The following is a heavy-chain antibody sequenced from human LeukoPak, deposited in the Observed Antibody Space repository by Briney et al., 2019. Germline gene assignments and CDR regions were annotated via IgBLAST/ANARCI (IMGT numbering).Heavy chain of an antibody. CDR2: ISGSGGST. D-gene: IGHD4-17*01. Sequence: GGSLRLSCAASGFTFSSYAMSWVRQAPGKGLEWVSAISGSGGSTYYADSVKGRFTISRDNSKNTLYLQMNSLRAEDTAVYYCATQRDYGGYFDYWGQGTLVTVSS. CDR1: GFTFSSYA. V-gene: IGHV3-23*01. J-gene: IGHJ4*02. CDR3: ATQRDYGGYFDY.